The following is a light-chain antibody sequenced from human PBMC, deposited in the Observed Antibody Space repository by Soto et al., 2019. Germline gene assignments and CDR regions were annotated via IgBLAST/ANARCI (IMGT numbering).Light chain of an antibody. CDR3: CSFAGSNSWV. Sequence: QSALTQPASVSGSPGQSITISCTGTSGDVGTYDLVSWYQHHPGAAPKLMIYEATRRPSGISNRFSGSKSGNTASLTISGLQAEDEAAYYCCSFAGSNSWVIGGGTKLTVL. CDR2: EAT. V-gene: IGLV2-23*01. CDR1: SGDVGTYDL. J-gene: IGLJ3*02.